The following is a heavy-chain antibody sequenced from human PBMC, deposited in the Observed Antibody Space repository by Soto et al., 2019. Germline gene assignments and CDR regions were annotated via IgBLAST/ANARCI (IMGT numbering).Heavy chain of an antibody. V-gene: IGHV1-46*01. J-gene: IGHJ6*02. CDR1: GYTFTNYL. CDR3: ARDQVSRPLYGMDV. CDR2: INPSGGST. Sequence: ASVKVSCKASGYTFTNYLMHWVRQAPGQGLEWMGIINPSGGSTTYAQKFQGRIILTRDTSTNTVYMELGSLRSEDTAVYYCARDQVSRPLYGMDVWGQGTTVTVS.